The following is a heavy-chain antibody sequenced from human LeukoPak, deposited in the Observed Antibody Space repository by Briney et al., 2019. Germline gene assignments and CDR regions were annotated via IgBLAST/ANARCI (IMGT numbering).Heavy chain of an antibody. Sequence: PGGSLRLSCAASGLTFSSYGMHWVRQAPGKGLEWVAVISYDGSNKYYADSVKGRFTVSRDNAKNTLYLQMNSLRAEDTAVYYCARATGSYYSLGYWGQGTLVTVSS. D-gene: IGHD1-26*01. CDR3: ARATGSYYSLGY. CDR1: GLTFSSYG. V-gene: IGHV3-30*03. J-gene: IGHJ4*02. CDR2: ISYDGSNK.